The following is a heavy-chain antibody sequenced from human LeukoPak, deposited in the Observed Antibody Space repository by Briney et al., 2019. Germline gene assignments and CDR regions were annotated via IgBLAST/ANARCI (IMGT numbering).Heavy chain of an antibody. CDR1: GGSISSYY. V-gene: IGHV4-59*01. Sequence: SETLSLTCSVSGGSISSYYWSWIRQPPGKGLEWIGYIYYSGSTNYKSSLKSRVTISVDTSKNQFSLKLNSVTAADTAVYFCARAPLSGTYYTDAFDIWGQGTMVTVSS. CDR3: ARAPLSGTYYTDAFDI. D-gene: IGHD1-26*01. J-gene: IGHJ3*02. CDR2: IYYSGST.